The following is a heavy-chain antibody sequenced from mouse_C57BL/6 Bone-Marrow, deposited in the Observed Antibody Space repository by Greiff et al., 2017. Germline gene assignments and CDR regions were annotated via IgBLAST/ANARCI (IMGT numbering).Heavy chain of an antibody. D-gene: IGHD2-4*01. Sequence: EVNVVESGGGLVKPGGSLKLSCAASGFTISDYGMHWVRQAPEKGLEWVAYISSGSSTIYYADTVKGRFTISRDNVQNTLFLQMTSLRSEDTARYYCARRDYGAFDVWGTGTSVTVSS. V-gene: IGHV5-17*01. CDR3: ARRDYGAFDV. CDR2: ISSGSSTI. J-gene: IGHJ1*03. CDR1: GFTISDYG.